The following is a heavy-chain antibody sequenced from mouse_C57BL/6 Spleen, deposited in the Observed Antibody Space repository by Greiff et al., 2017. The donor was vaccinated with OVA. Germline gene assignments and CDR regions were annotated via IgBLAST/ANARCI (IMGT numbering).Heavy chain of an antibody. CDR2: ISSGGDYI. V-gene: IGHV5-9-1*02. CDR3: TRECDGFYALDY. CDR1: GFTFSSYA. D-gene: IGHD2-3*01. J-gene: IGHJ2*01. Sequence: EVKLVESGEGLVKPGGSLKLSCAASGFTFSSYAMSWVRQTPEKRLEWVAYISSGGDYIYYADTVKGRFSISRDNARNTLYLQLSSLKSEDTAMYYCTRECDGFYALDYWGQGTTLTVSS.